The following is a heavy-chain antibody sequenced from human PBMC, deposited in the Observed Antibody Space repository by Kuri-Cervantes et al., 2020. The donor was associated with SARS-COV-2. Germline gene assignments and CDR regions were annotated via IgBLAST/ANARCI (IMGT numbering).Heavy chain of an antibody. CDR1: GFLFSASA. D-gene: IGHD3-3*01. V-gene: IGHV3-73*01. CDR3: TRDDFWSGYYLY. CDR2: VRGKANNYAT. J-gene: IGHJ4*02. Sequence: GGSLRLTCELSGFLFSASAIHWVRQASGKGLEWVGRVRGKANNYATAYAASVKGRFTISRDDSKNMAYLQMNSLKTEDTAVYYCTRDDFWSGYYLYWGQGTLVTVSS.